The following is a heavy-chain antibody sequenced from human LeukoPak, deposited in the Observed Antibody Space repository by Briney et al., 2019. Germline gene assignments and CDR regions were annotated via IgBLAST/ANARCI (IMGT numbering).Heavy chain of an antibody. V-gene: IGHV3-7*01. J-gene: IGHJ4*02. CDR2: IKQDSSAT. CDR3: AGWSYSSGWFIDY. CDR1: GFTFSSNY. D-gene: IGHD6-19*01. Sequence: GGSLRLSCAASGFTFSSNYMSWVRQAPGKGLEWVANIKQDSSATAYVDSVKGRFTISRDNAKNSLYLQMNSLRPEDTAVYYCAGWSYSSGWFIDYWGQGTLVTVSS.